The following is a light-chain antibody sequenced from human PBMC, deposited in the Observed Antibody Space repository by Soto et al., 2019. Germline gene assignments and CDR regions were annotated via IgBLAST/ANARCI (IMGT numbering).Light chain of an antibody. V-gene: IGLV2-14*01. Sequence: QSALTQPASVSGSPGQSITISCTGTNSDVGDYDYVSWYQHHPGKAPKVVIFEVSRRPSGVSDRFSGSKSGNTASLTISGLQPEDEAAYHCSSYSSTGTYVIFGGGTQLTVL. CDR3: SSYSSTGTYVI. CDR1: NSDVGDYDY. J-gene: IGLJ2*01. CDR2: EVS.